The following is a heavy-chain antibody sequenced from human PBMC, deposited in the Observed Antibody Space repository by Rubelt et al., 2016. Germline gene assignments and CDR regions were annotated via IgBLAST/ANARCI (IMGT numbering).Heavy chain of an antibody. J-gene: IGHJ4*02. CDR2: IYYSGST. Sequence: QLQLQESGPGLVKPSETLSLTCTVSGGSISSSYYWGWIRQPPGKGLEWIGNIYYSGSTYYNPSLKSRVTISVDTSKNQFSLKLSAVTTADTAVYYCARLIIATHPDYWGQGTLVTVSS. CDR1: GGSISSSYY. V-gene: IGHV4-39*01. D-gene: IGHD2-15*01. CDR3: ARLIIATHPDY.